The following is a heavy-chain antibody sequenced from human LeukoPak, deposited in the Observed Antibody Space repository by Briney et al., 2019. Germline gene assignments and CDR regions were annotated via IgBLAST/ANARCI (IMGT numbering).Heavy chain of an antibody. V-gene: IGHV3-53*01. D-gene: IGHD6-19*01. Sequence: PGGSLRLSCAASGFTVSSNYMSWVRQAPGKGLEWVSVIDSGGSTYYADSVKGRFTISRDNSKNTLYLQMNSLRAEDTAVYYCARDGRDNSGWNYFDYWGQGTLVTVSS. J-gene: IGHJ4*02. CDR1: GFTVSSNY. CDR3: ARDGRDNSGWNYFDY. CDR2: IDSGGST.